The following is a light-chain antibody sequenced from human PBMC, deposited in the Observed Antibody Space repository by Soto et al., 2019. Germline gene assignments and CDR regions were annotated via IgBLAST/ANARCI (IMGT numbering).Light chain of an antibody. CDR2: GAS. V-gene: IGKV3-20*01. J-gene: IGKJ3*01. Sequence: PGARATLSCRASQSIDSSSLAWYQQTPGQTPRLLIYGASTRATGVSDRFSGSGSGTDFTLSISRLEPEDFGVYYCQKYGGSPLVTFGPGTKVEVK. CDR3: QKYGGSPLVT. CDR1: QSIDSSS.